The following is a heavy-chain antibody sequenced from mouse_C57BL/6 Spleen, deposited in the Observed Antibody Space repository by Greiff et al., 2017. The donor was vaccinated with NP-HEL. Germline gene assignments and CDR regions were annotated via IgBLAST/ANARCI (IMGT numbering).Heavy chain of an antibody. CDR3: AIITTVVAPLDY. J-gene: IGHJ2*01. Sequence: VHVKQSGPELVKPGASVKISCKASGYSFTGYYMNWVKQSPEKSLEWIGEINPSTGGTTYNQKFKAKATLTVDKSSSTAYMQLKSLTSEDSAVYYCAIITTVVAPLDYWGQGTTLTVSS. CDR2: INPSTGGT. D-gene: IGHD1-1*01. CDR1: GYSFTGYY. V-gene: IGHV1-42*01.